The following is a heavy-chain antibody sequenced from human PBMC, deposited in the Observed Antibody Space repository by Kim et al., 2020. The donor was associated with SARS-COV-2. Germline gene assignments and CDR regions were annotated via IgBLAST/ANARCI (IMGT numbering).Heavy chain of an antibody. CDR1: GGSISSQY. V-gene: IGHV4-59*11. Sequence: SETLSLTCTVSGGSISSQYWTWIRQPPGRGLEYIGCFYDNGRQNYSSSLKSRVTISVDTSNNQFSLRLTSVTAADTAVYYCSRATRGSYENWGQGMLVTVSS. CDR3: SRATRGSYEN. D-gene: IGHD3-16*01. J-gene: IGHJ4*02. CDR2: FYDNGRQ.